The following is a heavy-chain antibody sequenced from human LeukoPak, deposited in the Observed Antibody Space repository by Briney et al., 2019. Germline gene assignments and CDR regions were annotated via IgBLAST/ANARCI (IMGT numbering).Heavy chain of an antibody. CDR3: ARGSGGDYEVYYYGMDV. Sequence: ASVKVSCKASGYTFTSYAMLWVRQAPGQRLEWMGWINAGNGSTKYSQKFQGRVTITRDTSASTAYMELSSLRSEDTAVYYCARGSGGDYEVYYYGMDVWGQGTTVTVSS. V-gene: IGHV1-3*01. CDR1: GYTFTSYA. J-gene: IGHJ6*02. D-gene: IGHD4-17*01. CDR2: INAGNGST.